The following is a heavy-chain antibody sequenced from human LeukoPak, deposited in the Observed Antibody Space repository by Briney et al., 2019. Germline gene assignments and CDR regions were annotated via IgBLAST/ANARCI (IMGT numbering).Heavy chain of an antibody. CDR1: GFTFSNYA. Sequence: PGGSLRLSCAASGFTFSNYAMSWVRQAPVKGLEWVSGISGSGGSTDYADSVKGRFTISRDNSKNTLYLQMNSLRAEDTAVYYCARRSPIAATGTRRLEDWGQGTLVTVSS. V-gene: IGHV3-23*01. CDR3: ARRSPIAATGTRRLED. CDR2: ISGSGGST. D-gene: IGHD6-13*01. J-gene: IGHJ4*02.